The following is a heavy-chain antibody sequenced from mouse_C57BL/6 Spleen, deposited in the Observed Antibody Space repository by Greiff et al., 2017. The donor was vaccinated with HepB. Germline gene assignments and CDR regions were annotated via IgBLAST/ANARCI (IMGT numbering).Heavy chain of an antibody. CDR3: ARDSNYEGYFDY. Sequence: QVQLQQPGAELVKPGASVKMSCKASGYTFTSYWITWVKQRPGQGLEWIGDIYPGSGSTNYNEKLKSKATLTVDTSSSTAYMQLSSLTSEDSAVYYCARDSNYEGYFDYWGQGTTLTVSS. D-gene: IGHD2-5*01. V-gene: IGHV1-55*01. J-gene: IGHJ2*01. CDR2: IYPGSGST. CDR1: GYTFTSYW.